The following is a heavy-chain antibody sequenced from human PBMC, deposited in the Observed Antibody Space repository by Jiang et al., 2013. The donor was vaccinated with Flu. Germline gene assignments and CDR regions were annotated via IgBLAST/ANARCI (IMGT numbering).Heavy chain of an antibody. CDR2: ISYDESNE. CDR1: GLTFSVYG. CDR3: ATGGLYYETTGQVDF. V-gene: IGHV3-30*03. D-gene: IGHD3-22*01. Sequence: VQLLESGGGVVQPGRSLRVSCVASGLTFSVYGMHWVRQAPGKGLEWVAFISYDESNEYFADSVKGRFTIYRDNSKKMVYLQMNSLRAEDTAVYYCATGGLYYETTGQVDFWGQGTLVTVSS. J-gene: IGHJ4*02.